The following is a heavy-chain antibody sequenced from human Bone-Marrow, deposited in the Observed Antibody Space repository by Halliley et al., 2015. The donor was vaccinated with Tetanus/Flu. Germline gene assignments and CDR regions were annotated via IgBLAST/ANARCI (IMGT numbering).Heavy chain of an antibody. Sequence: LYPTDSYTNYSPSLQGQVPISADKSIRTTYLQWNSLKASDTAMYYCARPPPNYYDTSALGFWGQGTLVTVSS. J-gene: IGHJ4*02. CDR3: ARPPPNYYDTSALGF. D-gene: IGHD3-22*01. V-gene: IGHV5-51*01. CDR2: LYPTDSYT.